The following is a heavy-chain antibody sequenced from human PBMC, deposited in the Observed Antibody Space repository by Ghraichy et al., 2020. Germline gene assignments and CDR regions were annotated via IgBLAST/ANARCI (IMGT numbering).Heavy chain of an antibody. Sequence: SQTLSLTCTVSGGSISSSSYYWGWIRQPPGKGLEWIGSIYYSGSTYYNPSLKSRVTITVDTSKNQFSLKLSSVTAADTAGYYCARQPLAGQNWFDPWGQGTLVTVSS. D-gene: IGHD6-19*01. V-gene: IGHV4-39*01. CDR3: ARQPLAGQNWFDP. CDR2: IYYSGST. J-gene: IGHJ5*02. CDR1: GGSISSSSYY.